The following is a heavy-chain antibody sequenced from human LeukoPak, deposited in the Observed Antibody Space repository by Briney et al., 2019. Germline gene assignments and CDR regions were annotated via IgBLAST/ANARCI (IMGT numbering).Heavy chain of an antibody. Sequence: PGGSLRLSCAASGFTFSSYGMHWVRQAPGKGLEWVSVIYGGGNIYYADSVKGRFTISRDNSKNTLYLQMNSLRAEDTAVYYCARGAGYNYTYYFDYWGQGTMVTVSS. D-gene: IGHD5-24*01. CDR2: IYGGGNI. CDR1: GFTFSSYG. CDR3: ARGAGYNYTYYFDY. J-gene: IGHJ4*02. V-gene: IGHV3-53*01.